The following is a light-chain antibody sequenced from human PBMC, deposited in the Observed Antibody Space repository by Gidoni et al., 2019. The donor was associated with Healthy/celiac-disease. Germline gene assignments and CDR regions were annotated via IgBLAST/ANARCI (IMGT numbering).Light chain of an antibody. CDR1: KLGDKY. J-gene: IGLJ2*01. CDR2: QDS. Sequence: SYELTQPPSVSVSPGQTASITCSGDKLGDKYACWYQQKPGQSPVLVIYQDSKRPSGIPERFSGSNSGNTATLTISETQAMDEADYYCQAWDSFVVFGGGTKLTVL. CDR3: QAWDSFVV. V-gene: IGLV3-1*01.